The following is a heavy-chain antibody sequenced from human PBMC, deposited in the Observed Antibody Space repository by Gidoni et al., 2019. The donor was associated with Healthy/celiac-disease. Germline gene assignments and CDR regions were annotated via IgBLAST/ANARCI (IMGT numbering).Heavy chain of an antibody. V-gene: IGHV3-21*01. J-gene: IGHJ3*02. CDR3: ARDRGGDAFDI. Sequence: EVQLVESGGGLVKPGWSLRLAWPASGFTFSTSSMNWVRQAPGKGLEWGQSISSSSSYIYYAESVNGRFTISRDNAKNSLYLQMNSLRAEDTAVYYCARDRGGDAFDIWGQGTMVTVSS. CDR1: GFTFSTSS. CDR2: ISSSSSYI. D-gene: IGHD2-15*01.